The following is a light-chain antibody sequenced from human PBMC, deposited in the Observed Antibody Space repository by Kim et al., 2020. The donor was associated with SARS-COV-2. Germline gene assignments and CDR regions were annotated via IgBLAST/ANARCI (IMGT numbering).Light chain of an antibody. V-gene: IGLV2-14*03. Sequence: GQSITISCPGTRSDVGGNNYVSWYHQHPGKAPKLMIYDVSNRPSGVANRFSGSKSGNTASLTISGLQAEDEADYYCSSYTSSSTRVFGGGTQLTVL. CDR1: RSDVGGNNY. J-gene: IGLJ2*01. CDR3: SSYTSSSTRV. CDR2: DVS.